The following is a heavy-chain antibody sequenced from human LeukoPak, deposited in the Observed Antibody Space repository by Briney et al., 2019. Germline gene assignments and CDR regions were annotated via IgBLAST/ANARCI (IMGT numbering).Heavy chain of an antibody. D-gene: IGHD3-22*01. V-gene: IGHV4-61*02. CDR1: GGSVSGSDYY. CDR2: IFAGGST. CDR3: AREFYYDSSGPQGMDV. Sequence: SQTLSLTCTVSGGSVSGSDYYWSWIRQPAGKGLEWIGRIFAGGSTSYNRSLKNRVSISLDSSKNQFSLKLSSVTAADTAVYYCAREFYYDSSGPQGMDVWGQGTTVTVSS. J-gene: IGHJ6*02.